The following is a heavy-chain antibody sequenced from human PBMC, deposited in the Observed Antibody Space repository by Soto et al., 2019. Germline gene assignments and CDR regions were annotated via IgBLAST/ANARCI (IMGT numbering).Heavy chain of an antibody. V-gene: IGHV3-23*01. J-gene: IGHJ3*02. Sequence: GGSLRLSCAASGFTFSSYAMGWVRQAPGKGLEWVSAISGSGGSTYYADSVKGRFTISRDNSKNTLYLQMNSLRAEDTAVYYCAKDLRLKYYYDSSSVDPLDAFDIWGQGTMVTVSS. CDR3: AKDLRLKYYYDSSSVDPLDAFDI. CDR2: ISGSGGST. D-gene: IGHD3-22*01. CDR1: GFTFSSYA.